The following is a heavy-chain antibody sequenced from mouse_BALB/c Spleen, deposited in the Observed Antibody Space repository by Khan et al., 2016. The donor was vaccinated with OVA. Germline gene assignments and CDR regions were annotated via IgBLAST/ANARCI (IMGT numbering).Heavy chain of an antibody. CDR3: ASAYYGNYREAMDY. J-gene: IGHJ4*01. CDR1: GFSLTGYG. CDR2: IWGDGST. Sequence: QVQLKESGPGLVAPSQSLSITCTVSGFSLTGYGVNWVRQPPGKGLEWLGMIWGDGSTDYNSALKSRLNLTKDNSKSQVFFKMNSLQTDDTARYYCASAYYGNYREAMDYWGQGTSVTVSS. D-gene: IGHD2-10*01. V-gene: IGHV2-6-7*01.